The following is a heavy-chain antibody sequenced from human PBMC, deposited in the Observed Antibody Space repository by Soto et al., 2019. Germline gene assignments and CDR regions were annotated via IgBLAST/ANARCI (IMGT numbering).Heavy chain of an antibody. CDR1: GGSISSGDYY. CDR3: ARVVGTDYYYYGMDV. Sequence: SETLSLTCTVSGGSISSGDYYWSWIRQPPGKGLEWIGYIYYSGSTYYNPSLKSRATISVDTSKNQFSLKLSSVTAADTAVYYCARVVGTDYYYYGMDVWGQGTTVTVSS. J-gene: IGHJ6*02. D-gene: IGHD1-1*01. V-gene: IGHV4-30-4*01. CDR2: IYYSGST.